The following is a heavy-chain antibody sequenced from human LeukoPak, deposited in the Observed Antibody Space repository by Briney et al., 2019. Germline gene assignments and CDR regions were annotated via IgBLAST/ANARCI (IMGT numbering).Heavy chain of an antibody. D-gene: IGHD5-18*01. J-gene: IGHJ4*02. CDR2: INSDGSRT. CDR1: GFTFSDYW. V-gene: IGHV3-74*01. Sequence: PGGSLRLSCTASGFTFSDYWMHWVRQAPGKGLVWVSRINSDGSRTNYADCVKGRLTISRDNAKNTVFLQMNSLRAEDAAVYYCARVITGSTYGQFDYWGQGALATVSS. CDR3: ARVITGSTYGQFDY.